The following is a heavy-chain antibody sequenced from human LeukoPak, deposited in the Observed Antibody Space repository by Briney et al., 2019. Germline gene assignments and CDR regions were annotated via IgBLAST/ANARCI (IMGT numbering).Heavy chain of an antibody. V-gene: IGHV3-48*03. Sequence: GGSLRLSCAASGFTFSSYEMNWVRQAPGKGLEWVSYISSSGSTIYYADSVKGRFTISRDNAKNSLYLQVNSLRAEDTAVYYCAREQRDDILFSYYYYMDVWGKGTTVTVSS. J-gene: IGHJ6*03. CDR3: AREQRDDILFSYYYYMDV. CDR1: GFTFSSYE. CDR2: ISSSGSTI. D-gene: IGHD3-9*01.